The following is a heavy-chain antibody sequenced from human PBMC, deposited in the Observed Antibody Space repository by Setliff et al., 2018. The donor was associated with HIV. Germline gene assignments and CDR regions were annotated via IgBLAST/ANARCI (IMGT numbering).Heavy chain of an antibody. D-gene: IGHD5-18*01. J-gene: IGHJ6*03. CDR2: IRPKGKSSTT. Sequence: LRLSCAASGFTLSDHYMDWVRQAPGKGPEWFGRIRPKGKSSTTEYAASVKGRFIMSRDDSKNSLYLQMNSLNTEDTAVYYCTRHVDSGTYMDVWGRGTTVTVSS. CDR1: GFTLSDHY. V-gene: IGHV3-72*01. CDR3: TRHVDSGTYMDV.